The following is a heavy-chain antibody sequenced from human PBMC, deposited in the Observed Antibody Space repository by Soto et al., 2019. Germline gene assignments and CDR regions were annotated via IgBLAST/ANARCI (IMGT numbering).Heavy chain of an antibody. J-gene: IGHJ5*02. CDR2: IIPHSGET. Sequence: QVQLVQSGAEVKRPGASVKVSCKASGYSFTGYYMHWVRQAPGQGLEWMGWIIPHSGETNYAQKFQARVTLTRDTSISTAYMQLSGLKSDDTAVYYCARETDDFTNGAHDRWGQGTLVTVSS. CDR1: GYSFTGYY. V-gene: IGHV1-2*02. CDR3: ARETDDFTNGAHDR. D-gene: IGHD4-4*01.